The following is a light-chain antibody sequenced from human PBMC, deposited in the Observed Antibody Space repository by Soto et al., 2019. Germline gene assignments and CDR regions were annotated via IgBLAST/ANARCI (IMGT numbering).Light chain of an antibody. CDR3: QQYNSYPWT. CDR1: QSMSSW. V-gene: IGKV1-5*03. Sequence: DMQMTQSPSTLSASVGDRVTITCRASQSMSSWLAWYQQKPGKAPKLLIYKASSLESGVPSRFSGSGSGTEFTLTISSLQPDDFATYYCQQYNSYPWTFGQGTKVEIK. CDR2: KAS. J-gene: IGKJ1*01.